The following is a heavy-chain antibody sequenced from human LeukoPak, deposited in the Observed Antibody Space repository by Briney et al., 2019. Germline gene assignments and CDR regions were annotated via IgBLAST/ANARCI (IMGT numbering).Heavy chain of an antibody. D-gene: IGHD3-22*01. CDR2: IRGSDGST. J-gene: IGHJ5*02. V-gene: IGHV3-23*01. CDR1: GFTFSSYA. Sequence: GGSLRLSCAASGFTFSSYAMSWVRQAPGKGLEWVSGIRGSDGSTYYADSVKGRFTISRDNAKNSLYLQMNSLRDEDTAVYYCARDSDYYDSSGYYLNWFDPWGQGTLVTVSS. CDR3: ARDSDYYDSSGYYLNWFDP.